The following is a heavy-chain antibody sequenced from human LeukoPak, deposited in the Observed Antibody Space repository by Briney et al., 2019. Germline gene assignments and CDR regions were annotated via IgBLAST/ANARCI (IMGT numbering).Heavy chain of an antibody. CDR3: AREEAMVPTLDY. Sequence: GASVKVSCKASGYTFTGYYMHWVRQAPGQGLEWMGWISAYNGITNYAQKLQGRVTMTTDTSTSTAYMELRSLRSDDTAVYYCAREEAMVPTLDYWGQGTLVTVSS. D-gene: IGHD5-18*01. V-gene: IGHV1-18*04. CDR2: ISAYNGIT. CDR1: GYTFTGYY. J-gene: IGHJ4*02.